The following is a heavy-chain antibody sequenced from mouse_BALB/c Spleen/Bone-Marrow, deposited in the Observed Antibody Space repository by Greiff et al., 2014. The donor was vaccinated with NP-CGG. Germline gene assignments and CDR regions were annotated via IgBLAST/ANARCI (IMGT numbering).Heavy chain of an antibody. V-gene: IGHV1-7*01. J-gene: IGHJ2*01. CDR1: GYTFTDTW. CDR3: ARDY. Sequence: VQLQQSGAELAKPGASVKMSCKASGYTFTDTWIHWIKQRPGQGLEWIGYINPSTGYAEYNQNFKDKATLTVDKSSSTAYMQLSSLTSEDSAVYYCARDYWGQGTTLTVPA. CDR2: INPSTGYA.